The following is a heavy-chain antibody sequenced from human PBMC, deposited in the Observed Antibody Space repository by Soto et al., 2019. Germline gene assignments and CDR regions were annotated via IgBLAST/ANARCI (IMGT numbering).Heavy chain of an antibody. Sequence: VGSLRLSCAASGFTFSGYAMSWVRQAPGKGLEWVSAISGSGGSTYYADSVKGRFTISRDNSKNTLYLQMTSLRAEDPAVYNCAKYYYDSRGCFDYWGQGTLVTVSS. D-gene: IGHD3-22*01. CDR2: ISGSGGST. CDR3: AKYYYDSRGCFDY. CDR1: GFTFSGYA. V-gene: IGHV3-23*01. J-gene: IGHJ4*02.